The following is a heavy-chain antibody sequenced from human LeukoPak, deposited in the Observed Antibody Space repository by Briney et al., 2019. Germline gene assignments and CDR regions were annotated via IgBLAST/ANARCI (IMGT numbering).Heavy chain of an antibody. CDR2: ISYDGSNK. CDR1: GFTFSSYG. J-gene: IGHJ3*02. CDR3: AKPTQRIAAAGTVVDAFDI. V-gene: IGHV3-30*18. Sequence: GRSLRLSCAASGFTFSSYGMHWVRQAPGKGLEWVAVISYDGSNKYYADSVKGRFTISRDNSKNTLYLQMNSLRAEDTAVYYCAKPTQRIAAAGTVVDAFDIWGQGTMVTVSS. D-gene: IGHD6-13*01.